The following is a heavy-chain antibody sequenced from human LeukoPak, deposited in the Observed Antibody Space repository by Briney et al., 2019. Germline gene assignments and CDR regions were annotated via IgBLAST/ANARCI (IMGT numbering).Heavy chain of an antibody. Sequence: PGRSLRLSCAASGFTFSSYAMHWVRQAPGKGLEWVSDISGSGASTYPADSVKGRFTISRDNSRNTLYLQMNSLRAEDTAVYYCARDSGDGDFDYWGQGTLVTVSS. CDR1: GFTFSSYA. CDR2: ISGSGAST. J-gene: IGHJ4*02. V-gene: IGHV3-23*01. D-gene: IGHD5-24*01. CDR3: ARDSGDGDFDY.